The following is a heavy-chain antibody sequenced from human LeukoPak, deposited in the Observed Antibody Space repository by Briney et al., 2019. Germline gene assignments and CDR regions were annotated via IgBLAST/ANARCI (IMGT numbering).Heavy chain of an antibody. D-gene: IGHD1-26*01. CDR3: ARAGWELEYYFDY. CDR1: GFTFSSYS. V-gene: IGHV3-21*01. CDR2: ISSSSSYI. Sequence: PGGSLRLSCAASGFTFSSYSMNWVRQAPGKGLEWASSISSSSSYIYYADSVKGRFTVSRDNAKNSLYLQMNSLRAEDTAVYYCARAGWELEYYFDYWGQGTLVTVSS. J-gene: IGHJ4*02.